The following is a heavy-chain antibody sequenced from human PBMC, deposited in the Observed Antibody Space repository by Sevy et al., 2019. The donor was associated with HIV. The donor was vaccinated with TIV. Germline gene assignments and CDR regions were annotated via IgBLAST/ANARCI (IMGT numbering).Heavy chain of an antibody. Sequence: ASVKVSCKASGYTFDNYGISWVRQAPGQGLKWMGWITAYNGNTNYAQNLQGRVTMTTDTSTSTAYMELTNLRSGDTAEYYCARDMGWQLLPLGMDVWGQGTTVTVSS. CDR1: GYTFDNYG. D-gene: IGHD2-15*01. CDR3: ARDMGWQLLPLGMDV. J-gene: IGHJ6*02. V-gene: IGHV1-18*01. CDR2: ITAYNGNT.